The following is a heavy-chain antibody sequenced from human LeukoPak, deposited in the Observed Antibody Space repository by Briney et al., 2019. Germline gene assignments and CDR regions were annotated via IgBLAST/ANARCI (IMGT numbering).Heavy chain of an antibody. Sequence: GASVKVSCKASGYTFTGYYMHWVRQAPGQGLEWMGRINPNSGGTNYAQKFQGRVTMTRDTSISTAYMELSSLRSEDTAVYYCARSWYYYDSSGYLFDYWGQGTLVTVSS. J-gene: IGHJ4*02. CDR1: GYTFTGYY. D-gene: IGHD3-22*01. CDR2: INPNSGGT. CDR3: ARSWYYYDSSGYLFDY. V-gene: IGHV1-2*06.